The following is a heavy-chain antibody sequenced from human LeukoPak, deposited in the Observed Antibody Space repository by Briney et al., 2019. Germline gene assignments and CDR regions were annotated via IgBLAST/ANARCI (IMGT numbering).Heavy chain of an antibody. CDR1: GYTFTSYD. J-gene: IGHJ4*02. V-gene: IGHV1-8*01. CDR3: ARIAAIAAAGTVDY. CDR2: MNPNSGNT. Sequence: ASVKVSCKASGYTFTSYDINWVRQATGQGLEWMGWMNPNSGNTGYAQKFQGRVTMTRNTSISTAYMELSSLRSEDTAVYYCARIAAIAAAGTVDYWGQGTLVIVSS. D-gene: IGHD6-13*01.